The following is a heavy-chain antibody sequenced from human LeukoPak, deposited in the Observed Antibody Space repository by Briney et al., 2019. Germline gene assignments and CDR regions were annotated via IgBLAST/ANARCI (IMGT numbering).Heavy chain of an antibody. D-gene: IGHD3-10*01. CDR1: GGSISSYY. CDR3: ARDVAGSGSYDY. J-gene: IGHJ4*02. V-gene: IGHV4-59*01. CDR2: IYYSGST. Sequence: SSETLSLTCTVSGGSISSYYWSWIRQPPGKGLEWIGYIYYSGSTNYNPSLKSRVTISVDTSKNQFPLKLSSVTAADTAMYYCARDVAGSGSYDYWGQGTLVTVPS.